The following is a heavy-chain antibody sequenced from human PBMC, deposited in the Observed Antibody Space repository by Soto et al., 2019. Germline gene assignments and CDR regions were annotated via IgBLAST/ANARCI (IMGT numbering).Heavy chain of an antibody. CDR1: GFTFTNYD. Sequence: EVQLVESGGGLVQPGGSLRLSCAASGFTFTNYDMHWVRQAAGEGLEWVSAIGVAGDTYYQDSVTGRFTISTDITENSLYRQMNSLRGGASAVYYCARRARWQQSCYFDLWGRGTLVTVSS. D-gene: IGHD3-16*02. CDR2: IGVAGDT. J-gene: IGHJ2*01. CDR3: ARRARWQQSCYFDL. V-gene: IGHV3-13*01.